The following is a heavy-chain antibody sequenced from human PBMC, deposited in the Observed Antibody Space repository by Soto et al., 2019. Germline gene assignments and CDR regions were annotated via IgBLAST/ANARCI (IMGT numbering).Heavy chain of an antibody. CDR3: ARGLRRPEANWFDP. V-gene: IGHV4-31*03. Sequence: SETLSLTCTFSGGSISSGGYYWSWIRQHPGKGLEWIGYIYYSGSTYYNPSLKSRVTISVDTSKNQFSLKLSSVTAADTAVYYCARGLRRPEANWFDPWGQGTRVSVSS. J-gene: IGHJ5*02. D-gene: IGHD4-17*01. CDR1: GGSISSGGYY. CDR2: IYYSGST.